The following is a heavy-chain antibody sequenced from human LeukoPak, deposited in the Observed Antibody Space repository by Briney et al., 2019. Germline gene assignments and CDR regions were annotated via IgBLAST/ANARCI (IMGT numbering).Heavy chain of an antibody. CDR3: ARDQKYYYDSSGYYSLHGTPGLNY. D-gene: IGHD3-22*01. V-gene: IGHV3-30*04. CDR1: GFTFSSYA. CDR2: ISYDGSNK. J-gene: IGHJ4*02. Sequence: PGGSLRLSCAASGFTFSSYAMHWVRQAPGKGLEWVAVISYDGSNKYYADSVKGRFTVSRDNSKNTLYLQMNSLRAEDTAVYYCARDQKYYYDSSGYYSLHGTPGLNYWGQGTLVTVSS.